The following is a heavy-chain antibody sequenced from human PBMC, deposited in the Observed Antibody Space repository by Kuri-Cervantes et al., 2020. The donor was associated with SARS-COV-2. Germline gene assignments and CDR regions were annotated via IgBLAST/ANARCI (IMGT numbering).Heavy chain of an antibody. CDR3: ARDVGFGYSYGHSYGMDV. V-gene: IGHV1-69*13. D-gene: IGHD5-18*01. CDR1: GGTFSSYA. CDR2: IIPIFGTA. Sequence: SVKVSCKASGGTFSSYAISWVRQAPGQGLEWMGGIIPIFGTANYAQKFQGRVTITADESTSTAYMEPSSLRSEDTAVYYCARDVGFGYSYGHSYGMDVWGQGTTVTVSS. J-gene: IGHJ6*02.